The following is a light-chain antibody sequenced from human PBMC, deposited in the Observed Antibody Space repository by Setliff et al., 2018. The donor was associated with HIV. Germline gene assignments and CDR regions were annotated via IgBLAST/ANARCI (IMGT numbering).Light chain of an antibody. J-gene: IGLJ1*01. CDR1: SSDVGGYSF. CDR3: SSYGGSNNFV. CDR2: EVS. V-gene: IGLV2-8*01. Sequence: QSALTQPPSASGSPGQSVTISCTGTSSDVGGYSFVSWYQQYPGKAPKLMIYEVSKRPSGVPDRFSGSKSGNTASLTVSGLQAGDEADYYCSSYGGSNNFVFGTGTKVTVL.